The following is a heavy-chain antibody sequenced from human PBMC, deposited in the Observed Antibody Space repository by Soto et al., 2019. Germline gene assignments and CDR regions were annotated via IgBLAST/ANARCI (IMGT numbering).Heavy chain of an antibody. Sequence: QVQLVQSGAEVKKPGASVKVSCKASGYTFTSYEINWVRQATGQGFEWMGWMNPNSGNTAYAQKVQGRVTMTRNTSISTAYMELSSLRSEDTAVYYCATRGSGSLDAFDIWGQGTMVTVSS. CDR3: ATRGSGSLDAFDI. CDR2: MNPNSGNT. J-gene: IGHJ3*02. V-gene: IGHV1-8*01. D-gene: IGHD3-10*01. CDR1: GYTFTSYE.